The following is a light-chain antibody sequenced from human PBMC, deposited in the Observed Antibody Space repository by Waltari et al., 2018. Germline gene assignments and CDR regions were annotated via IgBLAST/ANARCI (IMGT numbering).Light chain of an antibody. CDR3: LQDSNYPRT. Sequence: TSRARQAIKNQLGSYQQKPEKAPKLPIYAASSFQTGVPSRFSSSGSGTDFTVTITSLQPEDFAIYYCLQDSNYPRTFGQGTKVEIK. V-gene: IGKV1-6*01. J-gene: IGKJ1*01. CDR1: QAIKNQ. CDR2: AAS.